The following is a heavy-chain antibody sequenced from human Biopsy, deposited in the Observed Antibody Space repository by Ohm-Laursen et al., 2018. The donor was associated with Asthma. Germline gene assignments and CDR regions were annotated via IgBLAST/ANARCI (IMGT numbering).Heavy chain of an antibody. J-gene: IGHJ3*02. CDR2: VSSHGHNK. V-gene: IGHV3-30*03. D-gene: IGHD3-22*01. Sequence: SLRLSCTASGFVFSQCGMHWVHQGPGKGLEWVALVSSHGHNKYYEDSVKGRFTISRDNSRNRLYLQINRLTVEDSAVYFCARQSGQDYGDSSGFDIWGQGTKVAVSS. CDR3: ARQSGQDYGDSSGFDI. CDR1: GFVFSQCG.